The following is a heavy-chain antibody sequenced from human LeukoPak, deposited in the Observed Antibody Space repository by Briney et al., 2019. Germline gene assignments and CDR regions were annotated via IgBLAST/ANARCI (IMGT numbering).Heavy chain of an antibody. CDR1: GFAFNTYS. CDR2: MFSSSTYI. V-gene: IGHV3-21*03. J-gene: IGHJ4*02. CDR3: ARDFYDGFALDY. D-gene: IGHD2/OR15-2a*01. Sequence: GGSLRLSCAASGFAFNTYSMNWVRQAPGEGLEWVSFMFSSSTYIYYTDSVKGRFTISRDNARNSLYLQMDNLRAEDTGVYYCARDFYDGFALDYWGQGTLVTVSS.